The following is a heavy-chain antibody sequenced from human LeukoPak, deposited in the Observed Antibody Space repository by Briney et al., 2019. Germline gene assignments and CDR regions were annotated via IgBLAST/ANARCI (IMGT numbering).Heavy chain of an antibody. CDR3: GRLGSSYELDY. Sequence: GGSLRLSCAASGFTFSGSSMEWVRQASGKGLEWVGRIRSKTDSYSTAYAASVKGRFTISRDESKNTAYLQMNSLKTDDTAVYYCGRLGSSYELDYWGQGTLVTVSS. CDR1: GFTFSGSS. D-gene: IGHD3-10*01. V-gene: IGHV3-73*01. CDR2: IRSKTDSYST. J-gene: IGHJ4*02.